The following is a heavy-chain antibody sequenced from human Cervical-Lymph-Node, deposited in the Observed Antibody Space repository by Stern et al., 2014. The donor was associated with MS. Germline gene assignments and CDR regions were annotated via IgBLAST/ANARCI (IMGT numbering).Heavy chain of an antibody. D-gene: IGHD3-22*01. Sequence: VQLVQSGTAVRKPGASVKVSCKASGYTFTDFYIHWVRQAPGQGLEWMGRINPNSGGTNYARKFQGRVTVTRDTSTSTAYMDLSRLRWNDTAVYYCARDTPNDSSGFLRYWGQGTLVTVSS. CDR2: INPNSGGT. V-gene: IGHV1-2*06. CDR3: ARDTPNDSSGFLRY. J-gene: IGHJ4*02. CDR1: GYTFTDFY.